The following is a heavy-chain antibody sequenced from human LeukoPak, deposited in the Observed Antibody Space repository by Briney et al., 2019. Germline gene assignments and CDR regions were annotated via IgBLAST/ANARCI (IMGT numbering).Heavy chain of an antibody. V-gene: IGHV3-53*01. CDR1: GFTVSSNY. J-gene: IGHJ4*02. CDR3: ARVLHYYDSSGYLDY. CDR2: IYSGGST. Sequence: AGGSLGLSCAASGFTVSSNYMSWVRQAPGKGLEWVSVIYSGGSTYYADSVKGRFTISRDNSKNTLYLQMNSLRAEDTAVYYCARVLHYYDSSGYLDYWGQGTLVTVSS. D-gene: IGHD3-22*01.